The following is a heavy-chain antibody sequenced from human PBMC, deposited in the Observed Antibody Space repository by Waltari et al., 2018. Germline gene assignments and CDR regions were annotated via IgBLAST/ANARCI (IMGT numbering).Heavy chain of an antibody. D-gene: IGHD6-19*01. CDR3: ARDPIAVAGTGYGMDV. V-gene: IGHV6-1*01. J-gene: IGHJ6*02. CDR2: TYYRSKWYN. Sequence: QVQLQPSGPGLVKPSQTLSLTCAISGARVSSNSAAWNWLRQSPSRGLEWLGRTYYRSKWYNDYAVSVKSRITINPDTSKNQFSLQLNSVTPEDTAVYYCARDPIAVAGTGYGMDVWGQGTTVTVSS. CDR1: GARVSSNSAA.